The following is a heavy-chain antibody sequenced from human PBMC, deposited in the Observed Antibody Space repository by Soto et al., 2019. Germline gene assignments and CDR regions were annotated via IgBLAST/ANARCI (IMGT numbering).Heavy chain of an antibody. Sequence: GGSLRLSCAASGFTFSSYAMSWVRQAPGKGLEWVSAISGSGGSTYYADSVKGRFTISRDNSKNTLYLQMNSLRAEDTAVYYCANLDFVFFLNYDYVWGSYGDAFDIWGQGTMVTVSS. CDR3: ANLDFVFFLNYDYVWGSYGDAFDI. V-gene: IGHV3-23*01. CDR1: GFTFSSYA. J-gene: IGHJ3*02. CDR2: ISGSGGST. D-gene: IGHD3-16*01.